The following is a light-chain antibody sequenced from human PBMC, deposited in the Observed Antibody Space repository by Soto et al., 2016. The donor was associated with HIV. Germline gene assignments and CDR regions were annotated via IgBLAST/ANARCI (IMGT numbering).Light chain of an antibody. Sequence: SSVLTQPPSVSVTPGETARITCGGNNIGDKSVHWYQQKPGQAPVLVVYDDNDRPSGIPERFSGSNFGNTATLTISRVEAGDEADYHCQVWDSRNDHRVFGGGTKLTVL. V-gene: IGLV3-21*02. CDR2: DDN. CDR3: QVWDSRNDHRV. CDR1: NIGDKS. J-gene: IGLJ3*02.